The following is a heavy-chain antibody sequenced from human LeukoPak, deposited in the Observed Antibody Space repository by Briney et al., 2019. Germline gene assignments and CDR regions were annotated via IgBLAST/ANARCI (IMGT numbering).Heavy chain of an antibody. CDR2: ISAYNGNT. D-gene: IGHD3-10*01. CDR1: GYTFTSYG. Sequence: ASVKVSCKASGYTFTSYGISWVRQAPGQGLEWMGWISAYNGNTNYAQKLQGRVTMTTDTSTSTAYMELRSLRSDDTAVYYCARSMVRGVIITRYYFDYWGQGTLVTVSS. V-gene: IGHV1-18*01. CDR3: ARSMVRGVIITRYYFDY. J-gene: IGHJ4*02.